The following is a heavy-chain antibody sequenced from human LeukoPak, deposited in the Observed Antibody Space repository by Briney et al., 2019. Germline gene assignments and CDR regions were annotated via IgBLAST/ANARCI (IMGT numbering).Heavy chain of an antibody. Sequence: ASVKVSCKASGYTFTSYDINRVRQATGQGLEWMGWMNPNSGNTGYAQKFQGRVTMTRNTSISTAYMELSSLRSEDTAVYYCARGSRDCSSTSCYHYYYYYMDVWGKGTTVTVSS. V-gene: IGHV1-8*01. CDR3: ARGSRDCSSTSCYHYYYYYMDV. CDR1: GYTFTSYD. J-gene: IGHJ6*03. CDR2: MNPNSGNT. D-gene: IGHD2-2*01.